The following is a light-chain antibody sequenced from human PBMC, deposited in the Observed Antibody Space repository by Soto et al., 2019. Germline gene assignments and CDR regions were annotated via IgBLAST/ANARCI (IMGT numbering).Light chain of an antibody. CDR1: SSDFGGYNY. J-gene: IGLJ1*01. V-gene: IGLV2-14*03. Sequence: QSVLTQPASVSGSPGQSITISCTGTSSDFGGYNYVSWYQHHPGKAPKRMIHDVSNRPSGVSNRFSGSKSGNTASLTISGLQAEFVSDYSGSSYIPTNSTYVFVTGTKVTVL. CDR3: SSYIPTNSTYV. CDR2: DVS.